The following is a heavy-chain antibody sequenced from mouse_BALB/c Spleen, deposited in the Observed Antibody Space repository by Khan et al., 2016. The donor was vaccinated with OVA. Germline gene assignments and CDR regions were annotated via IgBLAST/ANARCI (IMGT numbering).Heavy chain of an antibody. CDR3: ARDGSRYNYAMDY. CDR2: ISYSGST. D-gene: IGHD2-3*01. CDR1: GYSITSDYA. J-gene: IGHJ4*01. Sequence: EVQLQESGPGLVKPSQSLSLTCTVTGYSITSDYAWNWIRQFPGNKLEWMGYISYSGSTNYNPALKSRIPITRDTSKNQFFLQLNSVTTEDAATSYCARDGSRYNYAMDYWGQGTSVTVSS. V-gene: IGHV3-2*02.